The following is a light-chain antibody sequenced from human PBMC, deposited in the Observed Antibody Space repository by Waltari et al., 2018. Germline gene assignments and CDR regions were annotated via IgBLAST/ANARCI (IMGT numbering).Light chain of an antibody. V-gene: IGLV1-47*01. CDR2: RNN. CDR3: AAWDDSLSGHWV. J-gene: IGLJ3*02. CDR1: SSNIGSNY. Sequence: QSVLTQPPSASGTPGQRVTISCSGSSSNIGSNYVYWYQHLPGTAPKLLIYRNNQRSSGVPDRFSGSKSGTSASLAISGLRSEDEADYYCAAWDDSLSGHWVFGGGTKLTVL.